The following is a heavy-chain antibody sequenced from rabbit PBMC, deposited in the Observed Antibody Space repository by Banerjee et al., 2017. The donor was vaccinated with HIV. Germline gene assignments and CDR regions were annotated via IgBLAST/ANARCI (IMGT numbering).Heavy chain of an antibody. Sequence: QSLEESGGDLVKPGASLTLTCTASGFSFSSSYYMCWVRQAPGKGLEWIACIYAGSSGSTYYASWAKGRFTISKTSSTTVTLQMTSLTAADTATYFCARGLDYWTVGYAGYDYYYYGMDLWGQGTLVTVS. CDR3: ARGLDYWTVGYAGYDYYYYGMDL. CDR1: GFSFSSSYY. D-gene: IGHD7-1*01. J-gene: IGHJ6*01. CDR2: IYAGSSGST. V-gene: IGHV1S40*01.